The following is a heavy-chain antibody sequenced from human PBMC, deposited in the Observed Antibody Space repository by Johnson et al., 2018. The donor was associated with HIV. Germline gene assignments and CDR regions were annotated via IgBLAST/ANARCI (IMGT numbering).Heavy chain of an antibody. CDR3: TKGGGHSSSDHDAFDI. J-gene: IGHJ3*02. CDR1: GFTFTTYA. V-gene: IGHV3-23*04. CDR2: ISGSGGST. D-gene: IGHD6-6*01. Sequence: VQLVESGGGLVQPGGSLRLSCAASGFTFTTYAMSWVRQAPGKGLEWVSAISGSGGSTYYADSVKGRFTISRDKAKNTLYLQMNSLRAEDTGVYYCTKGGGHSSSDHDAFDIWGQGTMVTVSS.